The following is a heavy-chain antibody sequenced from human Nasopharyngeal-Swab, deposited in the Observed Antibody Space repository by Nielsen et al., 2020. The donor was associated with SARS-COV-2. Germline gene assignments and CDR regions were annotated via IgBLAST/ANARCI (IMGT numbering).Heavy chain of an antibody. D-gene: IGHD3-22*01. CDR2: INHSGST. CDR1: GGSFNGYY. J-gene: IGHJ6*02. V-gene: IGHV4-34*01. Sequence: SETLSLTCAVCGGSFNGYYWSWIRQSPGKGLECIGEINHSGSTNYNPSLKSRVTISVDTSKTQFSLKLSSVTAADTAVYYCARGSTMNGYYGMDVWGQGTTVTVSS. CDR3: ARGSTMNGYYGMDV.